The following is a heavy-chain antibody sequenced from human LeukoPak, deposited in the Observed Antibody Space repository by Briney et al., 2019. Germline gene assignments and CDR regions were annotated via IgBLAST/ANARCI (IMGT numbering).Heavy chain of an antibody. D-gene: IGHD3-9*01. J-gene: IGHJ4*02. CDR3: AREGLYYDILTGYHRYFDY. Sequence: PGGSLRLSCAASGFTFSSYSMNWVRQAPGKGLEWVSYISSSSSTIYYADSVKGRFTISRDNPKNTLYLQMNSLRAEDTAVYFCAREGLYYDILTGYHRYFDYWGQGTLVTVSS. V-gene: IGHV3-48*01. CDR1: GFTFSSYS. CDR2: ISSSSSTI.